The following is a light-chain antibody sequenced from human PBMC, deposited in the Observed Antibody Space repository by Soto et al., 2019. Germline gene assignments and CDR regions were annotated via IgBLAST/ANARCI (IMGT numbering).Light chain of an antibody. CDR2: WAS. CDR3: QQYYSASGST. Sequence: DIVVTQSPDSLAVSLGERATIHCKASQSVLYSSNNKNYLAWYQQKPGEPPKLLFYWASTRESGVPDPFSGSGSGTDFTLTISSLQAEDVAVYYCQQYYSASGSTFGQGTKLEIK. V-gene: IGKV4-1*01. CDR1: QSVLYSSNNKNY. J-gene: IGKJ2*01.